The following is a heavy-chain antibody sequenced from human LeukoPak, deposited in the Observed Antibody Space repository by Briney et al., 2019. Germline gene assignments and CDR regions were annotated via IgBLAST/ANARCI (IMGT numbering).Heavy chain of an antibody. V-gene: IGHV4-39*01. J-gene: IGHJ4*02. CDR3: ARHSGYSSGWYFHY. D-gene: IGHD6-19*01. CDR2: IYYSGST. CDR1: GGSISSSSYY. Sequence: SETLSLTCTVSGGSISSSSYYWGWIRQPPGKGLEWIGSIYYSGSTYYNPSLKSRVTISVDTSKNQSSLKLSSVTAADTAVYYCARHSGYSSGWYFHYWGQGTLVTVSS.